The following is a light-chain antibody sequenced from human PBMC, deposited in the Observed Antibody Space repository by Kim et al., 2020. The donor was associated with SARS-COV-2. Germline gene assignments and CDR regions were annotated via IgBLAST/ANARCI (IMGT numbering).Light chain of an antibody. CDR2: LNSDGSH. CDR1: SGHSSYA. CDR3: QTWGTGIVV. Sequence: ASVQPTCTLSSGHSSYAIAWHQQQAEKGPRYWMKLNSDGSHSKGDGIPDRFSRSSSGAERYLTISSLQSEDEADYYCQTWGTGIVVFGGGTQLTVL. V-gene: IGLV4-69*01. J-gene: IGLJ2*01.